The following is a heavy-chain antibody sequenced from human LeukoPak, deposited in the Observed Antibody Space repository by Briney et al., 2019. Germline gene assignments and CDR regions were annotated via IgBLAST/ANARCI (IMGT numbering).Heavy chain of an antibody. CDR1: GFTFSGSA. V-gene: IGHV3-73*01. CDR2: IISKANSYAT. CDR3: TRPIQGVYEGPRFEP. J-gene: IGHJ5*02. D-gene: IGHD3-16*01. Sequence: GGTLKLSCADSGFTFSGSAMHWVRQASGKGLGWVGRIISKANSYATAYAASVRGRFTISRDDSKNTAYLQMNSLNTEDTAVYYCTRPIQGVYEGPRFEPWGQGTLVTVSS.